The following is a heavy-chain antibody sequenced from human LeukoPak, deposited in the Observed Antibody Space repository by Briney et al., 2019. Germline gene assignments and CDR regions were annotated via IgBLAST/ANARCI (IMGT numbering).Heavy chain of an antibody. CDR1: GGTFSSYA. D-gene: IGHD1-26*01. CDR3: ARVGLRELLGYFDY. CDR2: IIPIFGTA. V-gene: IGHV1-69*01. Sequence: SSVKVSCKASGGTFSSYAISWVRQAPRQGLEWMGGIIPIFGTANYAQKFQGRVTITADESTSTAYMELSSLRSEDTAVYYCARVGLRELLGYFDYWGQGTLVTVSS. J-gene: IGHJ4*02.